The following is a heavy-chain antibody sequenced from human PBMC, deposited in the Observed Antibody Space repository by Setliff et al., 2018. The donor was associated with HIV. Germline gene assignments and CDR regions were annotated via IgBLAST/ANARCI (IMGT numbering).Heavy chain of an antibody. Sequence: PSETLSLTCTVSGGSISSSSYYWGWIRQPPGKGLEWIGYIYDSGRTYYNPSLKSRVTISVDTSKNQFSLKLSSVTAADTAVYYCARDRENYYDSTGAFDIWGQGTMVTVSS. CDR3: ARDRENYYDSTGAFDI. CDR2: IYDSGRT. CDR1: GGSISSSSYY. D-gene: IGHD3-22*01. J-gene: IGHJ3*02. V-gene: IGHV4-30-4*08.